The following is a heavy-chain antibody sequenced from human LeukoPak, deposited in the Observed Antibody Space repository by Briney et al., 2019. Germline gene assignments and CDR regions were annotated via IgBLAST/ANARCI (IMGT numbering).Heavy chain of an antibody. V-gene: IGHV1-8*01. CDR2: INPNTGKT. Sequence: GASVKVSCKASGYTFIGYYINWVRQATGQGLEWMGWINPNTGKTGYGQKFRGRVTITRNTYISTASMELRSLTSEDTALYYCARGAPGSYCRGGSCPYFDYRGQAALVCVSS. CDR3: ARGAPGSYCRGGSCPYFDY. J-gene: IGHJ4*02. CDR1: GYTFIGYY. D-gene: IGHD2-15*01.